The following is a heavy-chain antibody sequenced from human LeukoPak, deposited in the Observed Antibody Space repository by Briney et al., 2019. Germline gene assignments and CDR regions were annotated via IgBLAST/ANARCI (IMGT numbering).Heavy chain of an antibody. CDR3: AKEEAVAGLDY. CDR1: GFTFDDYA. D-gene: IGHD6-19*01. V-gene: IGHV3-9*01. CDR2: ISWNSGSI. Sequence: GGPLRLSCAASGFTFDDYAMHWVRQAPGKGLEWVSGISWNSGSIGYADSVKGRFTISRDNAKNSLYLQMNSLRAEDTALYYCAKEEAVAGLDYWGQGTLVTVSS. J-gene: IGHJ4*02.